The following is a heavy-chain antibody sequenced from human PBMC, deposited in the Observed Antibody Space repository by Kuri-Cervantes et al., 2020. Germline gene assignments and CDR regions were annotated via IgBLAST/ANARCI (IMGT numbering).Heavy chain of an antibody. D-gene: IGHD1-26*01. CDR2: ITRSSTTI. V-gene: IGHV3-48*01. CDR1: GFTFSSFS. J-gene: IGHJ4*02. CDR3: ARKYSGSYNGVSDY. Sequence: GESLKIFCAASGFTFSSFSMNWVRQAPGKGLELFSYITRSSTTIYNAYYVKGRFTISRDNAKNSLYLQINSLRAENTAVYYCARKYSGSYNGVSDYWGQGTLVTVSS.